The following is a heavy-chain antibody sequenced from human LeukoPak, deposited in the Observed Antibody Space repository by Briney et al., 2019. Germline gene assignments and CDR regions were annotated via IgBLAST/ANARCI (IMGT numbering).Heavy chain of an antibody. CDR1: GYTFSDHY. D-gene: IGHD1-26*01. J-gene: IGHJ3*02. V-gene: IGHV1-2*02. Sequence: ASVKVSCKASGYTFSDHYMHWVRQAPGQGLEWMGWINPNSGGTNYAQKFQGRVTMTRDTSISTAYMELSSLRSEDTAVYYCARGRSLGAYAFDIWGQGTMVTVSS. CDR2: INPNSGGT. CDR3: ARGRSLGAYAFDI.